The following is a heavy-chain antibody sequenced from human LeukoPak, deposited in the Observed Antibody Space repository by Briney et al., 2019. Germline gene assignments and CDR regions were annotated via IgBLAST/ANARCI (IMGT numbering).Heavy chain of an antibody. J-gene: IGHJ3*02. CDR1: GYTFTSYG. V-gene: IGHV1-18*01. CDR2: ISAYNGNT. CDR3: AREHSDNDAFDI. D-gene: IGHD1-26*01. Sequence: ASVKVSCKASGYTFTSYGISWVRQAPGQGLEWMGWISAYNGNTNYAQELQGRVTMTTDTSTSTAYMELRSLRSDDTAVYYCAREHSDNDAFDIWGQGIMVTVSS.